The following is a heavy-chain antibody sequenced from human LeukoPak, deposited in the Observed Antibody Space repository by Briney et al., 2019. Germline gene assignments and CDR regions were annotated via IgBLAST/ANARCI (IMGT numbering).Heavy chain of an antibody. CDR1: GYSISSGYY. V-gene: IGHV4-38-2*02. D-gene: IGHD3-22*01. Sequence: WETLSLVRAVSGYSISSGYYWGWIRQPPGKGLEWIGSIYHSGSTYYNPSLKSRVTISVDTSKNQFSLKLSSVTAADTAVYYCARDYTMTDDYWGQGTLVSVSS. CDR2: IYHSGST. J-gene: IGHJ4*02. CDR3: ARDYTMTDDY.